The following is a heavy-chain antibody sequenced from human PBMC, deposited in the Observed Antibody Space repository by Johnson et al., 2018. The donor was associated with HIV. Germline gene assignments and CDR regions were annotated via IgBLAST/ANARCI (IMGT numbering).Heavy chain of an antibody. V-gene: IGHV3-64*01. Sequence: MLLVESGGGLVQPGGSLRLSCAASGFTFSNYAMHWVRQAPGKGLEYVSAITSNGGSTYYANSVKGRFIISRDNSKNTLYLQMGSLRVEDMAVYYCAKKMARDIGDGFDVWGQGTMVIVSS. CDR1: GFTFSNYA. CDR2: ITSNGGST. CDR3: AKKMARDIGDGFDV. J-gene: IGHJ3*01. D-gene: IGHD2-15*01.